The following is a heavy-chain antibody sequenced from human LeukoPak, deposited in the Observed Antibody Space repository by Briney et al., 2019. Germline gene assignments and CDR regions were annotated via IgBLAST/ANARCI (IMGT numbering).Heavy chain of an antibody. D-gene: IGHD7-27*01. CDR1: GYTFTGYY. CDR3: ARSDWGSDAFDI. V-gene: IGHV1-2*02. Sequence: ASVKVSCKASGYTFTGYYMHWVRQAPGQGLEWMGWINPNSGGTNYAQKFQGRVTMTRDTSISTAYMELSRLRSDDTAVYYCARSDWGSDAFDIWGQGTMVTVSS. CDR2: INPNSGGT. J-gene: IGHJ3*02.